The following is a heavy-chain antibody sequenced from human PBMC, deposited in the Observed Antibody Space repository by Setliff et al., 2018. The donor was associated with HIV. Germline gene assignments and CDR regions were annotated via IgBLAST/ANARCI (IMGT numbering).Heavy chain of an antibody. CDR2: IYGSGNT. CDR1: GAYMSTGGDY. J-gene: IGHJ4*02. D-gene: IGHD1-1*01. Sequence: SETLSLTCTVSGAYMSTGGDYWSWIRQPAGKGPEWIGRIYGSGNTNYNPSLKDRVTILIDRSKNQFSLRLRSVTAADTAVYYCARGGLRLRKSTAPGYFDYWGQGTLVTVSS. CDR3: ARGGLRLRKSTAPGYFDY. V-gene: IGHV4-61*02.